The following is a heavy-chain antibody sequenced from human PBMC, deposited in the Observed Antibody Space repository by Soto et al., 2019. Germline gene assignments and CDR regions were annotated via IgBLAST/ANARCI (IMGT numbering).Heavy chain of an antibody. J-gene: IGHJ4*02. D-gene: IGHD6-13*01. V-gene: IGHV1-18*01. CDR2: ISGYNGNT. CDR1: GYTFSNYG. Sequence: QVQLVQSGAEVKKPGASVKVSCKASGYTFSNYGISWVRQAPGQGLEWMGWISGYNGNTHYAQKFQGRVTMTTDTSTSTAYMERRSLRSDDTAMFYCARDGSSSWPNFDYWGQGTLVTVSS. CDR3: ARDGSSSWPNFDY.